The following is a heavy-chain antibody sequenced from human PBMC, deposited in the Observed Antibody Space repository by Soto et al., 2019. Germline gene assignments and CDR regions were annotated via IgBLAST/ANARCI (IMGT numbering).Heavy chain of an antibody. Sequence: GGSLRLSCAGSGFTLSSQWMHWVRQAPGKGLVWVSHINGDGSSTTYADSVKGRFTISRDNAKNTLYLQMNSLRAEDTAVYYCTRRGVPAATVYYMDVWGKGTTVTVSS. CDR2: INGDGSST. V-gene: IGHV3-74*01. CDR3: TRRGVPAATVYYMDV. CDR1: GFTLSSQW. J-gene: IGHJ6*03. D-gene: IGHD2-2*01.